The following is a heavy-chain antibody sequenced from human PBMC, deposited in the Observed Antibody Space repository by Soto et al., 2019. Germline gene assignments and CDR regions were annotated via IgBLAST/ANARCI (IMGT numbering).Heavy chain of an antibody. CDR3: ARLGAAAGTADAFDI. J-gene: IGHJ3*02. D-gene: IGHD6-13*01. CDR2: IYPGDSDT. Sequence: PGESLKISCKGSGYSFTSYWIGWVRQMPGKGLEWMGIIYPGDSDTRYSPSFQGQVTISADKSISTSYLQWSSLKASDTAMYYCARLGAAAGTADAFDIWGQGTMGTVS. CDR1: GYSFTSYW. V-gene: IGHV5-51*01.